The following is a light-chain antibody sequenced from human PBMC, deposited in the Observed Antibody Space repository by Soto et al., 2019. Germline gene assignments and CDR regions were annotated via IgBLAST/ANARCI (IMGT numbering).Light chain of an antibody. Sequence: DIQMTQSPSSLSASVGDRVTITCRASQSISNYLNWYQQKPGKAPNLLIYATSSLKRGVPSRFSGSGSGTDFTLTISSLQPEDVATYYCQQSYSTPRTFGQGTKLEIK. V-gene: IGKV1-39*01. J-gene: IGKJ2*02. CDR3: QQSYSTPRT. CDR1: QSISNY. CDR2: ATS.